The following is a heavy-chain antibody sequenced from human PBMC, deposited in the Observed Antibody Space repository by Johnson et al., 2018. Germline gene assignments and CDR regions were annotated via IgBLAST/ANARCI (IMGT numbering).Heavy chain of an antibody. Sequence: VQLVQSGAEVKKPGESLKISCKGSGYSFTSYWIGWVRQMPGKGLEWMGIIYPGDSDTRYSPSFQGQVTISADKSISTAYLQWSSLKASDTAMYYCARLPHSIAVVDYSYYYYMDVWGKGTTVTVSS. J-gene: IGHJ6*03. D-gene: IGHD6-19*01. CDR3: ARLPHSIAVVDYSYYYYMDV. CDR1: GYSFTSYW. V-gene: IGHV5-51*03. CDR2: IYPGDSDT.